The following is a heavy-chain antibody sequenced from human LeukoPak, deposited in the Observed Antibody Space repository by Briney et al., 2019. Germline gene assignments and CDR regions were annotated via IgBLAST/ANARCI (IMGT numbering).Heavy chain of an antibody. J-gene: IGHJ4*02. CDR1: GGSISSGSYY. CDR3: ASSTMVVTPLSDHIDY. V-gene: IGHV4-61*02. D-gene: IGHD4-23*01. Sequence: SQTPSLTCTVSGGSISSGSYYWSWIRQPAGKGLEWIGRIYTSGSTSYNPSLKSRVTISVDTSKNQFSLKLSSVTAADTAVYYCASSTMVVTPLSDHIDYWGQGTLVPVSS. CDR2: IYTSGST.